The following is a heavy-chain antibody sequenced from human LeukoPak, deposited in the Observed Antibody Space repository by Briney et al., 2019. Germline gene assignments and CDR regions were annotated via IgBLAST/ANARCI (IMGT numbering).Heavy chain of an antibody. CDR1: GYSFTSYW. V-gene: IGHV5-51*01. CDR2: IYPGDSDT. D-gene: IGHD4-23*01. CDR3: ARLASDYGGTDDAFDI. J-gene: IGHJ3*02. Sequence: GESLKISCKGSGYSFTSYWIGWVRQMPGKGLGWMGIIYPGDSDTRYSPSFQGQVTISADKSISTAYLQWSSLKASDTAMYYCARLASDYGGTDDAFDIWGQGTMVTVSS.